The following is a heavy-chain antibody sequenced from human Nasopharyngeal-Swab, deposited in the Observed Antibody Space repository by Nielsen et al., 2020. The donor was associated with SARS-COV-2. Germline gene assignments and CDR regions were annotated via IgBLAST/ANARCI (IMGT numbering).Heavy chain of an antibody. CDR3: AKDEAYYDFWSGYYAYYYMDV. CDR1: GFTFSSYA. J-gene: IGHJ6*03. CDR2: ISYDGSNK. Sequence: GESLKISCAASGFTFSSYAMHWVRQAPGKGLEWVAVISYDGSNKYYADSVKGRFTISRDNSKNTLYLQMNSLRAEDTAVYYCAKDEAYYDFWSGYYAYYYMDVWGKGTTVTVSS. V-gene: IGHV3-30-3*01. D-gene: IGHD3-3*01.